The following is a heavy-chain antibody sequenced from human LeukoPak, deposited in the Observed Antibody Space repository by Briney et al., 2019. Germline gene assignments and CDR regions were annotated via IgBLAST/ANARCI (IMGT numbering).Heavy chain of an antibody. V-gene: IGHV7-4-1*02. CDR1: GYPFTSYA. CDR3: VRDSLIKGASTLDH. CDR2: INMGTENP. J-gene: IGHJ4*02. D-gene: IGHD1-26*01. Sequence: ASVKVSCKASGYPFTSYAVNWVRQAPRQGLEWMGWINMGTENPTYAQDFTGRFAFSLDTAVSTAYLQISSLEAEDTAVYYCVRDSLIKGASTLDHWGQGTLVTVSS.